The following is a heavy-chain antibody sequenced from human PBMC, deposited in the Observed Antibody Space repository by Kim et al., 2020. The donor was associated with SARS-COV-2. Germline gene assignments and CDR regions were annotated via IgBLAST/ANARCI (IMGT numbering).Heavy chain of an antibody. J-gene: IGHJ5*02. V-gene: IGHV1-24*01. Sequence: QKVQGRVTMTEDTSTDTAYMALSSLRSEDTAVYYCATSGSSWTRSGWFDPWGQGTLVTVSS. D-gene: IGHD6-13*01. CDR3: ATSGSSWTRSGWFDP.